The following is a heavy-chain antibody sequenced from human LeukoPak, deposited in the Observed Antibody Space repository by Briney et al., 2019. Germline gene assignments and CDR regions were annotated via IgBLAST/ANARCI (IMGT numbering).Heavy chain of an antibody. CDR3: ARDFSYSAIFDY. CDR2: INPNSGGT. J-gene: IGHJ4*02. D-gene: IGHD2-2*01. Sequence: GASVKVSCKTSGYTFTGYYMHWVRQAPGQGLEWMGWINPNSGGTNYAQKFQGRVTMTRDTSISTAYMELSRLRSDDTAVYYCARDFSYSAIFDYWGQGTLVTVSS. V-gene: IGHV1-2*02. CDR1: GYTFTGYY.